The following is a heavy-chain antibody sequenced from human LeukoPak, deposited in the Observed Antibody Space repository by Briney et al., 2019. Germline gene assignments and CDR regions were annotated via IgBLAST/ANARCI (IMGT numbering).Heavy chain of an antibody. CDR3: SRGIYPGIIETKNWFDP. J-gene: IGHJ5*02. CDR2: VHHSGNT. V-gene: IGHV4-34*01. CDR1: GGSFSDYY. Sequence: SETLSLTCAVYGGSFSDYYWTWIRQPPGRGLEWIGEVHHSGNTGYNPSLKSRVTISVDTSKNQFSLKLSSVTAADTAIYYCSRGIYPGIIETKNWFDPWGQGTPVTVSS. D-gene: IGHD1-7*01.